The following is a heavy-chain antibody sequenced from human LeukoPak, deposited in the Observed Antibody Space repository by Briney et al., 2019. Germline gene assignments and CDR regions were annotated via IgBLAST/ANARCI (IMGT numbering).Heavy chain of an antibody. CDR1: KFTFSSYE. V-gene: IGHV3-48*03. CDR2: ISSSGSTI. D-gene: IGHD3-10*02. CDR3: AELGITMIGGV. J-gene: IGHJ6*04. Sequence: GGSLRLSCAASKFTFSSYEMNWVRQAPGKGLEWVSYISSSGSTIYYADSVKGRFTISRDNAKNSLYLQMNSLRAEDTAVYYCAELGITMIGGVWGKGTTVTISS.